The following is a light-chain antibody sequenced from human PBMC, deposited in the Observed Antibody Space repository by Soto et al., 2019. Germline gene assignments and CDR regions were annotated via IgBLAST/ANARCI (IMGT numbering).Light chain of an antibody. Sequence: DIQMTQSPSSLSASVGDRVTITCRASQSISSYLNWYQQKPGKAPKLLIYAASSLQSGVPSRFSGSGSGTDFTLTISSLQPEDFAVYYCQQYGGSPRTFGQGTKVEVK. CDR2: AAS. CDR3: QQYGGSPRT. CDR1: QSISSY. J-gene: IGKJ1*01. V-gene: IGKV1-39*01.